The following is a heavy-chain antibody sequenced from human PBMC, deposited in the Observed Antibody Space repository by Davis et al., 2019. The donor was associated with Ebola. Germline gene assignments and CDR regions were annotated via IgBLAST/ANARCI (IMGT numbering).Heavy chain of an antibody. CDR3: AKDIVGTRDLGGMDV. V-gene: IGHV3-9*01. CDR2: ISWNSGSI. CDR1: GFTFDDYA. J-gene: IGHJ6*04. D-gene: IGHD2-2*01. Sequence: SLKISCAASGFTFDDYAMHWVRQAPGKGLEWVSGISWNSGSIGYADSVKGRFTISRDNAKNSLYLQMNSLRAEDTALYYCAKDIVGTRDLGGMDVWGKGTTVTVSS.